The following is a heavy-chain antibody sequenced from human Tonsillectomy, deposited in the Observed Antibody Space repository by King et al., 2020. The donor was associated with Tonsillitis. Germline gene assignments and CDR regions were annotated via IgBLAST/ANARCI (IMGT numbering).Heavy chain of an antibody. CDR1: GFTFTSSA. CDR2: IVVGSGNT. Sequence: QLVESGPEVKKPGTSVKVSCKASGFTFTSSAMLWVRQARGQRLEWIGWIVVGSGNTNYAQKFQERVTITRDMSTSTAYMELSSLRSEDSAVYYCASHPYCSGGSCYSWFDPWGQGTLVTVSS. J-gene: IGHJ5*02. D-gene: IGHD2-15*01. CDR3: ASHPYCSGGSCYSWFDP. V-gene: IGHV1-58*02.